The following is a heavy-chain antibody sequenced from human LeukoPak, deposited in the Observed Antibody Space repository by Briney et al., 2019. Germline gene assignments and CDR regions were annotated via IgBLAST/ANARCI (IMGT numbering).Heavy chain of an antibody. D-gene: IGHD6-13*01. Sequence: PSETLSLTCGVSGVSISSSNWWSWVRQPPGKGLEWIGEIHHTGEINYHPSLKSRVTISLDKSKNQFSLKLTSVTAADTAIYYCARGKQQLVPPFDYWGQGALVTVSS. CDR3: ARGKQQLVPPFDY. V-gene: IGHV4-4*02. CDR2: IHHTGEI. J-gene: IGHJ4*02. CDR1: GVSISSSNW.